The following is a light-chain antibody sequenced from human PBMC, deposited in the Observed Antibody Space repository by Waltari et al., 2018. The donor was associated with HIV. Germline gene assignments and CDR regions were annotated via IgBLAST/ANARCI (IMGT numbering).Light chain of an antibody. CDR1: QSVGSD. Sequence: EIVMTQSQATLSVSPGERATLSCRPSQSVGSDSAWYQQKPGQAPRLVIYGASTRATGIPARFSGSGSGTEFTLTISSLQSADFAVYYCQQYYNWLPYTFGQGTKLEIK. CDR3: QQYYNWLPYT. J-gene: IGKJ2*01. CDR2: GAS. V-gene: IGKV3-15*01.